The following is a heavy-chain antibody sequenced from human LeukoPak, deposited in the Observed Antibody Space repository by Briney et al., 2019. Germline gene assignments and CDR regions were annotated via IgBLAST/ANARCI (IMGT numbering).Heavy chain of an antibody. CDR1: GFTFSSYS. V-gene: IGHV3-48*01. CDR3: ARDSGYDMPYYFDY. CDR2: ISSSSSTI. Sequence: GGSLSLSCAASGFTFSSYSMNWVRQAPGKGLEWVSYISSSSSTIYYADSVKGRFTISRDNAKNSLYLQMNSLRAEDTAVYYCARDSGYDMPYYFDYWGQGTLVTVSS. J-gene: IGHJ4*02. D-gene: IGHD5-12*01.